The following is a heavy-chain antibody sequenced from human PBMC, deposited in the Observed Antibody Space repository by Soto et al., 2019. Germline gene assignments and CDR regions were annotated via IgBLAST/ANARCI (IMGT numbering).Heavy chain of an antibody. J-gene: IGHJ4*02. CDR3: ATRSSIYGDLVDY. CDR2: IYYSGST. V-gene: IGHV4-59*11. D-gene: IGHD4-17*01. Sequence: CHRYSVSEGKIIDHGGSWIRTKPGKGLEWIGYIYYSGSTNYNPSLKSRVTISVDTSKNQFSLKLSSVTAADTAVYYCATRSSIYGDLVDYWGQRTLVTVFS. CDR1: EGKIIDHG.